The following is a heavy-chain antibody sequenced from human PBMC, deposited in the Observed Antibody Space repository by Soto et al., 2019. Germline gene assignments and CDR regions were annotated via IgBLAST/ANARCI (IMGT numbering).Heavy chain of an antibody. D-gene: IGHD2-2*01. Sequence: SETLSLTCTVSGDSISGNSWTWIRQPPGKAMEWIGYLFDGGSSTYYNPSLESRVAFSVDTSKNQFSLRVSSVTAADTAVYYCATVRSSLDFYYYYMDVWGTGATVTVSS. J-gene: IGHJ6*03. CDR1: GDSISGNS. CDR2: LFDGGSST. CDR3: ATVRSSLDFYYYYMDV. V-gene: IGHV4-59*08.